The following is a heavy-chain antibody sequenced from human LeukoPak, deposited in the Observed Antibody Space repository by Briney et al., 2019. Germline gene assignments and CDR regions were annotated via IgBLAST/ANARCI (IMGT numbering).Heavy chain of an antibody. CDR3: ARDLWDLKTGESGHAFDI. V-gene: IGHV3-48*04. CDR1: GFTFSSYS. J-gene: IGHJ3*02. D-gene: IGHD7-27*01. Sequence: PGGSLRLSCAASGFTFSSYSMNWVRQAPGKGLEWVAYMSSSGHKIQYADSVRGRFSISRDDAKNSLYLQMSSLRAEDSAVYYCARDLWDLKTGESGHAFDIWGQGTMVTVSS. CDR2: MSSSGHKI.